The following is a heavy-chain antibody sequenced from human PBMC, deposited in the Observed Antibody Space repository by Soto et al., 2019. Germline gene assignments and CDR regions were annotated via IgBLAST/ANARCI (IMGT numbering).Heavy chain of an antibody. V-gene: IGHV3-23*01. CDR1: GFPFSTYA. D-gene: IGHD1-26*01. CDR3: TNRGGSKVGY. J-gene: IGHJ4*02. CDR2: ISGSGDTT. Sequence: EVQLLESGGVLVQPGGSLRLSCAASGFPFSTYAMNWVRPAPGKGLEWVSIISGSGDTTTYADSVKGRFTISRNNSKNTLYLQMDILRAEDTAVYYCTNRGGSKVGYWGQGTLVTVSS.